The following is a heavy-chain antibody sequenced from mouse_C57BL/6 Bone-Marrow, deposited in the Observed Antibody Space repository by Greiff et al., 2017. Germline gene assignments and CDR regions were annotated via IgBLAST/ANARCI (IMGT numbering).Heavy chain of an antibody. Sequence: EVMLVESGAELVRPGASVTLSCTASGFNFKDDYMHWVKQRPEQGLEWIGWIDPENGDTEYASKFQGKATITADTSSNTAYLQLSSLTSEDTAVYYCTTDYYGRRGDYWGQGTTLTVSS. CDR1: GFNFKDDY. J-gene: IGHJ2*01. V-gene: IGHV14-4*01. CDR2: IDPENGDT. D-gene: IGHD1-1*01. CDR3: TTDYYGRRGDY.